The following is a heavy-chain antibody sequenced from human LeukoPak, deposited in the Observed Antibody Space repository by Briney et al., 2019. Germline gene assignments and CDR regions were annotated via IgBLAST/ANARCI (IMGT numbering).Heavy chain of an antibody. D-gene: IGHD3-22*01. Sequence: PSETLSLTCTVSGGSISSYYWSWIRQPAGKGLEWIGRIYTSGSTNYNPSLKSRVTMSVDTSKNQFSLKLSSVTAADTAVYYCARGRYYYDSSAYHFDYWGQGTLVTVSS. CDR1: GGSISSYY. CDR3: ARGRYYYDSSAYHFDY. CDR2: IYTSGST. V-gene: IGHV4-4*07. J-gene: IGHJ4*02.